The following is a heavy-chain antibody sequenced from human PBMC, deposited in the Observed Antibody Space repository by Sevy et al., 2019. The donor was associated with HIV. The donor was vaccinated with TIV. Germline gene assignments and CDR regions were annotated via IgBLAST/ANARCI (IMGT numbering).Heavy chain of an antibody. D-gene: IGHD6-13*01. V-gene: IGHV1-2*06. CDR3: ARACGTRSSSYSR. J-gene: IGHJ4*02. Sequence: APVKVSCKASGYTFTGYYMHWVRQAPGQGLEWMGRINPNSGGTNYAQKFQGRVTMTRDTSISTAYMELSRLRSDDTAVYYCARACGTRSSSYSRWGQGTLVTVSS. CDR1: GYTFTGYY. CDR2: INPNSGGT.